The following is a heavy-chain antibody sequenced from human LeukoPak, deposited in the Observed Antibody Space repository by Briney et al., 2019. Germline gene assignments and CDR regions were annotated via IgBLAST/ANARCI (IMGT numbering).Heavy chain of an antibody. J-gene: IGHJ5*02. CDR1: GGSISSYY. V-gene: IGHV4-59*01. Sequence: SETLSLTCTVYGGSISSYYWSWIRQPPGKGLEWIGYIYYSGSTNYNPSLKSRVTISVDTSKNQFSLKLSSVTAADTAVYYCARVTSAAGWFDPWGQGTLVTVSS. D-gene: IGHD6-13*01. CDR2: IYYSGST. CDR3: ARVTSAAGWFDP.